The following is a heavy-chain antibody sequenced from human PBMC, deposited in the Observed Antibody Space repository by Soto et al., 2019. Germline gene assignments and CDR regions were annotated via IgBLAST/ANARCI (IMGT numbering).Heavy chain of an antibody. Sequence: SETLSLTSAVSGGAISSGAFSWNWILQPPGKGLEYIGYIYYGGSTYYNPSLQSRVTMSVDRSRNQFSLKLNSVTAAYTAVYYCARVRREYDNSGPVDYWGQGTLVTVS. CDR3: ARVRREYDNSGPVDY. CDR2: IYYGGST. J-gene: IGHJ4*02. V-gene: IGHV4-30-2*01. CDR1: GGAISSGAFS. D-gene: IGHD3-22*01.